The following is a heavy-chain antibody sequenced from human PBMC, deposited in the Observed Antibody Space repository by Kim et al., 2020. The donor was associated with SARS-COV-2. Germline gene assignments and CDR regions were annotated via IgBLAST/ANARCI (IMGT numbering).Heavy chain of an antibody. Sequence: SVKVSCKASGFTFTSSAVQWVRQARGQRLEWIGWIVVGSGNTNYAQKFQERVIITRDMSKSTAYMELSSLRSEDTAVYYCVAEKAQRQQQGQYYYVSSGYYGGYFDYWGQGTLVTVSS. CDR2: IVVGSGNT. CDR1: GFTFTSSA. J-gene: IGHJ4*02. D-gene: IGHD3-22*01. CDR3: VAEKAQRQQQGQYYYVSSGYYGGYFDY. V-gene: IGHV1-58*01.